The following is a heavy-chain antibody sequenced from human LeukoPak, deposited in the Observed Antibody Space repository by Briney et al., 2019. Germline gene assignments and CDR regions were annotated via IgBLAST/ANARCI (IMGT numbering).Heavy chain of an antibody. D-gene: IGHD1-14*01. Sequence: GESLKISCKGSGYTFTTYWIGWVRQMPGKGLEWVGIIYPSDSDTRYSPSFQGQVTISADKSITTAYLQWSSLKASDTAIYYCARQTTGTTVYYYIDVWGKGTTVTVSS. CDR1: GYTFTTYW. J-gene: IGHJ6*03. CDR3: ARQTTGTTVYYYIDV. V-gene: IGHV5-51*01. CDR2: IYPSDSDT.